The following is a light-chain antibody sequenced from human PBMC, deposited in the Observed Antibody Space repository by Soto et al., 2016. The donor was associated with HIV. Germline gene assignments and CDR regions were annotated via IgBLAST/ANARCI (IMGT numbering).Light chain of an antibody. J-gene: IGKJ4*01. V-gene: IGKV1-27*01. CDR3: QKYNGDPT. CDR1: ASINTW. CDR2: AAI. Sequence: DIQMTQSPSTVSASVGDRVTITCRASASINTWLAWYQQKPGKAPKLLIYAAISLMSGVPSRFSGSGSGTEFTLTISSLQPEDIATYYCQKYNGDPTFGGGTKVEIK.